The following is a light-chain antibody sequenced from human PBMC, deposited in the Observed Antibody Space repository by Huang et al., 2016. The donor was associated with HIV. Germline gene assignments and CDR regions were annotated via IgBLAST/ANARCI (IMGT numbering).Light chain of an antibody. Sequence: AVQLTQSPSSLSASVGDTAIISCRASQDIGKSLAWYQQRPGAAPRLLIIGASSLKPGTPYRFSGHGSGTFFTLIIDSLQPDDFATYYCQQLSSYPVTFGGGTRVE. V-gene: IGKV1-13*02. J-gene: IGKJ4*01. CDR1: QDIGKS. CDR2: GAS. CDR3: QQLSSYPVT.